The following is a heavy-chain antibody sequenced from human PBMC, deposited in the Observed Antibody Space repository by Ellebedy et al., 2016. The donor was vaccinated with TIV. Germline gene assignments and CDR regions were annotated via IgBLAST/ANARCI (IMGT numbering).Heavy chain of an antibody. J-gene: IGHJ4*02. CDR3: ARSSGVSY. CDR1: GFTFSNYW. V-gene: IGHV3-7*03. Sequence: PGGSLRLSCAASGFTFSNYWMTWVRQAPGKGPECVANIKQDGSEKYYVDSVKGRFTISRDNAKNSLYLQMNSLRAEDTAVYFCARSSGVSYWGQGTLVTVSS. D-gene: IGHD6-25*01. CDR2: IKQDGSEK.